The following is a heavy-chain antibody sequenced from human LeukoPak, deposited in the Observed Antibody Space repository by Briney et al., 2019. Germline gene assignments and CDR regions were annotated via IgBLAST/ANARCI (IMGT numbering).Heavy chain of an antibody. Sequence: PSGALSLTCAVPGASISSNNCWTWVRQPPGKGLEWIGEIYDSGSTNYNPSLKSRVTISIDKSKKQFSLTLSSITAADTAVYYCVRNGGNSDFDYWGQGTLVTVSS. CDR1: GASISSNNC. CDR3: VRNGGNSDFDY. J-gene: IGHJ4*02. D-gene: IGHD4-23*01. CDR2: IYDSGST. V-gene: IGHV4-4*02.